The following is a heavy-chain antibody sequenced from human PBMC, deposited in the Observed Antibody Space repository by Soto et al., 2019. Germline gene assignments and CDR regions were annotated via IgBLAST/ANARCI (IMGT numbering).Heavy chain of an antibody. CDR1: GFTFSSYA. J-gene: IGHJ4*02. D-gene: IGHD6-19*01. Sequence: QVQLVESGGGVIQPGRSLRLSCAVSGFTFSSYAMQWVRRAPGKGLEWVTVISYDGNNKYYADSVKGRFTISRDNSKNTLYLQMDSLRAEDTAVYYCGRSLAVAGSGPDYWGQGTLVTVSS. CDR2: ISYDGNNK. V-gene: IGHV3-30-3*01. CDR3: GRSLAVAGSGPDY.